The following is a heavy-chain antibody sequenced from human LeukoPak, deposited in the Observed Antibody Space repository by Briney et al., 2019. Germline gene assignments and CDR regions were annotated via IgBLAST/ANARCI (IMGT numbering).Heavy chain of an antibody. CDR1: GGSISSGSYY. V-gene: IGHV4-61*02. CDR3: ARGLGATKGPDY. CDR2: IYTSGST. J-gene: IGHJ4*02. D-gene: IGHD1-26*01. Sequence: SETLSLTCTVSGGSISSGSYYWSWIRQPAGKGLEWIGRIYTSGSTNYNPSLKSRVTISVDTSKNQFSLKLSSVTAADTAVYYCARGLGATKGPDYWGQGTLVTVSS.